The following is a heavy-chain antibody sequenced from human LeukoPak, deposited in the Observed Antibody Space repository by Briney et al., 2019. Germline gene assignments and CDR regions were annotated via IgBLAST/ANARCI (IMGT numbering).Heavy chain of an antibody. CDR2: ISWNSGSI. Sequence: GGSLRLSCAASGFTFDDYAFHWVRQAPGKGLEWVSGISWNSGSIGYADSVKGRFTISRDNAKNSLYLQMNSLRAEDTALHYCAKESGSYTAFDIWGQGTMVTVSS. V-gene: IGHV3-9*01. D-gene: IGHD1-26*01. CDR3: AKESGSYTAFDI. CDR1: GFTFDDYA. J-gene: IGHJ3*02.